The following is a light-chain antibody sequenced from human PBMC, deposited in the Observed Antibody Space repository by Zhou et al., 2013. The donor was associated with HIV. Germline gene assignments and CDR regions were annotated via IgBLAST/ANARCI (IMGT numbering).Light chain of an antibody. J-gene: IGKJ1*01. CDR1: QGISTY. Sequence: IQLTQSPSSLAASVGDTVTITCRASQGISTYLVWYQQKPGKAPKLLIYAASTLQSGVPSRFSGGGSGTDFTLTINCLQSEDFATYHCQEYYDYLWTFGQGTQVEMK. CDR3: QEYYDYLWT. CDR2: AAS. V-gene: IGKV1-9*01.